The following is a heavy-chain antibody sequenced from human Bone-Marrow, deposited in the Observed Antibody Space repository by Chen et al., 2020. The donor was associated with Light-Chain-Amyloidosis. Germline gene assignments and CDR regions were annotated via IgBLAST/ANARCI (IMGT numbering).Heavy chain of an antibody. V-gene: IGHV3-48*03. J-gene: IGHJ3*02. Sequence: EVQLVESGGGLVQPGGSLRLSCVASGFSFSNYEMNWVRQAPGQGLEWVSYISTTVTTIYYADFARGRFTISRDNAKNSLYLQMNSLRAEDTAVYYCARDRWVARHFPGAVDIWGQGTVVTVSS. CDR3: ARDRWVARHFPGAVDI. CDR1: GFSFSNYE. D-gene: IGHD2-15*01. CDR2: ISTTVTTI.